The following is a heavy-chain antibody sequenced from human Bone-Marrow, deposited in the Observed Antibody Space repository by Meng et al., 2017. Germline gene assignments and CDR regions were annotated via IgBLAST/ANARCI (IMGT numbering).Heavy chain of an antibody. V-gene: IGHV1-46*01. CDR2: INPSGGST. J-gene: IGHJ4*02. CDR1: GCTFTSYY. CDR3: ARDIMDCSGGSCYSGLGGY. Sequence: ASVKVSCKASGCTFTSYYMHWVRQAPGQGLEWMGIINPSGGSTSYAQKFQGRVTMTRDTSTSTVYMELSSLRSEDTAVYYCARDIMDCSGGSCYSGLGGYWGQGTLVTVSS. D-gene: IGHD2-15*01.